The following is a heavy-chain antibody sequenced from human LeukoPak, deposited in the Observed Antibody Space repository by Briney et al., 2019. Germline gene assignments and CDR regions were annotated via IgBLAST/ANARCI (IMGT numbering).Heavy chain of an antibody. CDR3: AGASYDSSGVH. D-gene: IGHD3-22*01. J-gene: IGHJ4*02. CDR1: GGSISSYY. Sequence: SETLSLACTVSGGSISSYYWSWIRQPPGKGLEWIGYIYYSGSTNYNPSLKSRVTISVDTSKNQFSLKLSSVTAADTAVYYCAGASYDSSGVHWGQGTLVTVSS. CDR2: IYYSGST. V-gene: IGHV4-59*01.